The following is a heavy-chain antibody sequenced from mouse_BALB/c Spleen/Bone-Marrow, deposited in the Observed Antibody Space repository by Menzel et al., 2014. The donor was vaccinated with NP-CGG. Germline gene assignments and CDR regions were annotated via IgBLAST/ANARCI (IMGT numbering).Heavy chain of an antibody. Sequence: VQLQQSGPGLVSPSQSLSITCTVSGFSLTSYGVHWVRQPPGKGLEWLGVIWADGSTNYNSTLMSRLSISKDNSKSQVFLKMNSLQTDDTAMYYCARSHYPYYFDYWGQGTTPTVSS. CDR2: IWADGST. J-gene: IGHJ2*01. D-gene: IGHD1-2*01. CDR1: GFSLTSYG. V-gene: IGHV2-9*02. CDR3: ARSHYPYYFDY.